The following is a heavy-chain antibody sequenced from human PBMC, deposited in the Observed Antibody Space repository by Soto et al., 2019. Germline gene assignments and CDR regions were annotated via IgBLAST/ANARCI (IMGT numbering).Heavy chain of an antibody. J-gene: IGHJ4*02. V-gene: IGHV1-69*02. CDR1: GGTFSSYT. Sequence: QVQLVQSGAEVKKPGSSVKVSCKASGGTFSSYTISWVRQAPGQGLEWMGRIIPILGIANYAQKFQGRVTITADKSPSTAYMELSSLRSEDTAVYYCAGEGYGDYEVYWGQGTLVTVSS. CDR3: AGEGYGDYEVY. D-gene: IGHD4-17*01. CDR2: IIPILGIA.